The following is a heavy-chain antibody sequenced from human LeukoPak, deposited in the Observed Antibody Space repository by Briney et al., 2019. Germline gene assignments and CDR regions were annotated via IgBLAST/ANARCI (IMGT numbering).Heavy chain of an antibody. CDR2: IIPIFGTA. CDR3: ASDRRIRQGGDAFDI. Sequence: SLKVSCKASGYTFASSAISWVRQAPGQGLEWMGGIIPIFGTANYAQKFQGRVTITTDESTSTAYMELSSLRSEDTAVYYCASDRRIRQGGDAFDIWGQGTMVTVSS. V-gene: IGHV1-69*05. CDR1: GYTFASSA. D-gene: IGHD2-15*01. J-gene: IGHJ3*02.